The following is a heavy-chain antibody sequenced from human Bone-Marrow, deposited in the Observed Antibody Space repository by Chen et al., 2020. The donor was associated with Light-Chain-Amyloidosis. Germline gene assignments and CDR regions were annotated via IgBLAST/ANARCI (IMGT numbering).Heavy chain of an antibody. CDR1: GFTFRIYT. J-gene: IGHJ4*02. CDR2: IGRDSGFI. Sequence: EVQLVESGGGLVKPGGSLRLSCAASGFTFRIYTMNWVRQAPGKGLEWVSSIGRDSGFIYYADSVKGRFKISRDNAKNSLYLQMNSLRAEDTAVYYCAKDRCTSISCSDFDYWGQGTLVTVSS. D-gene: IGHD2-2*01. V-gene: IGHV3-21*01. CDR3: AKDRCTSISCSDFDY.